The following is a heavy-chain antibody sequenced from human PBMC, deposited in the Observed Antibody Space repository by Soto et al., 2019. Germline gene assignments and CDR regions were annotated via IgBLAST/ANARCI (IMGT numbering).Heavy chain of an antibody. CDR1: GAPITCGDYS. V-gene: IGHV4-30-2*01. CDR2: IFHGGST. J-gene: IGHJ5*02. D-gene: IGHD2-2*01. Sequence: PSETLSLTCAISGAPITCGDYSWNWIRQPPGKGLEWIGYIFHGGSTYYNPSLRSRVTISVDRSRTQFSLKMISVTAADTAVYYCARCTVVVPAAVMLNCLDPWGQGALVTVSS. CDR3: ARCTVVVPAAVMLNCLDP.